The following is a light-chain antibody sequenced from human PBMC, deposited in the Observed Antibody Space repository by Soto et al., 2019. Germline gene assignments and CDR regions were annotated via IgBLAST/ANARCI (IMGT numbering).Light chain of an antibody. CDR1: QTVRSSY. V-gene: IGKV3-20*01. J-gene: IGKJ2*03. CDR2: GAA. CDR3: QQYDSQTTVHS. Sequence: EIVLTQSPGTLSLSPGEGATLSCRASQTVRSSYLAWYQQKPGQAPRLLIYGAARRAPGIPDRFSGSGSGTDLPLNISRLELEYFVLYYSQQYDSQTTVHSFGQGTQLELK.